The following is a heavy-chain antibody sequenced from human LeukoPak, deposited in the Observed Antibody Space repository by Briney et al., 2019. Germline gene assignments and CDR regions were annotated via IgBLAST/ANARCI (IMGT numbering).Heavy chain of an antibody. CDR1: GGSISGYS. Sequence: PSETLSLTCTVSGGSISGYSWSWIRQPAGKGLEWIGRIYSSGSTNYNPSLKSRVTMSVDTSKNQFSLKLSSVTAADTAVYYCARANERAVSGPWYSSSWYPHYYYYMDVWGKGTTVTVSS. J-gene: IGHJ6*03. V-gene: IGHV4-4*07. CDR2: IYSSGST. CDR3: ARANERAVSGPWYSSSWYPHYYYYMDV. D-gene: IGHD6-13*01.